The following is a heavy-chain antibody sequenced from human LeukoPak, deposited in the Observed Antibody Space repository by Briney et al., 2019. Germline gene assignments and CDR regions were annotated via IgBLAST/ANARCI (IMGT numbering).Heavy chain of an antibody. D-gene: IGHD3-22*01. Sequence: TAGDTYYPGSVKGRFTISRENAKNSLYLQMNSLRAGDTAVYYCARLNYYDSSGQRSGAFDIWGQGTMVTVSS. CDR2: TAGDT. V-gene: IGHV3-13*01. J-gene: IGHJ3*02. CDR3: ARLNYYDSSGQRSGAFDI.